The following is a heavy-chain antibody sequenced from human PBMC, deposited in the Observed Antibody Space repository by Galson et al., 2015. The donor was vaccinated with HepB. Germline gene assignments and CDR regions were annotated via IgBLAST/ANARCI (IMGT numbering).Heavy chain of an antibody. V-gene: IGHV6-1*01. Sequence: CAISGDSVSINRAAWNWIRQSPSGGLEWLGRAYYSTKWKTDYAVSVKSRITISSDTSKNHLSLQLNSVTPEDTAVYYCARGFLLKGFDPWGQGTLVTVSS. D-gene: IGHD2/OR15-2a*01. CDR3: ARGFLLKGFDP. J-gene: IGHJ5*02. CDR2: AYYSTKWKT. CDR1: GDSVSINRAA.